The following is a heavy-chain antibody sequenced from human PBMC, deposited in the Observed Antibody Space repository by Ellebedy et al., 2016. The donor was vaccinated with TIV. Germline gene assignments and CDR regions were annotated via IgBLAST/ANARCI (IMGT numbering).Heavy chain of an antibody. Sequence: GESLKISCSASGFIFSSYAMHWVRQAPGKGLEFVSAISSGGGTTYYAASVKGRFTISRDNSKNTLYLQMSSLRAEDTAVYYCVKPMRVPVLRFLEWLSTSYYFDYWGQGTLVTVS. V-gene: IGHV3-64D*06. J-gene: IGHJ4*02. CDR2: ISSGGGTT. D-gene: IGHD3-3*01. CDR3: VKPMRVPVLRFLEWLSTSYYFDY. CDR1: GFIFSSYA.